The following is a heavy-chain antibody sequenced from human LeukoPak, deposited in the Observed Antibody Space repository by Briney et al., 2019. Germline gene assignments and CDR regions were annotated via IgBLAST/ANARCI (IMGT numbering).Heavy chain of an antibody. D-gene: IGHD2-8*01. CDR2: ISNDGRNK. V-gene: IGHV3-30*04. CDR1: GFTFSSYA. CDR3: ARAMEGY. J-gene: IGHJ4*02. Sequence: GGSLRLSCAASGFTFSSYAMHWVRQAPGKGLEWVALISNDGRNKYHADSVKGRFTISRDNSKNTLYLQMNSLRAEDTAVYYCARAMEGYWGQGTLVTVSS.